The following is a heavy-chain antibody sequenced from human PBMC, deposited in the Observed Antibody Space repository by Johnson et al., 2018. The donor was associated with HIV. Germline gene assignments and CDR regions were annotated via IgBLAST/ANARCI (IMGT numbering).Heavy chain of an antibody. CDR2: ISYDGSNK. CDR1: GFIFSSYA. Sequence: QVYLVESGGGVVQPGRSLRLSCTASGFIFSSYAMHWVRQAPGKGLEWVGLISYDGSNKYYADSVKGRFIISRDNSKKTLDLQTNSLRAEDTAVYYCARDLIKQQFLEWLSEGYGVFDIWGQGTMVTVSS. CDR3: ARDLIKQQFLEWLSEGYGVFDI. V-gene: IGHV3-30-3*01. D-gene: IGHD3-3*01. J-gene: IGHJ3*02.